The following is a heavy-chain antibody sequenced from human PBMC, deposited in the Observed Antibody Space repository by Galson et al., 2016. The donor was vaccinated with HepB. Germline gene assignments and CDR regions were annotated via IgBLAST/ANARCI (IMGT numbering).Heavy chain of an antibody. Sequence: SLRLSCAASGFTVSTNYMTWVRQAPGKGLEWVSVIYSGGTTYYADSVKGRFTISRDNSTNTLYLQMSILTAEDSAVYYCAGSGYDFWSGLEYWGQGIPVTVSS. J-gene: IGHJ4*02. CDR2: IYSGGTT. CDR3: AGSGYDFWSGLEY. CDR1: GFTVSTNY. V-gene: IGHV3-53*01. D-gene: IGHD3-3*01.